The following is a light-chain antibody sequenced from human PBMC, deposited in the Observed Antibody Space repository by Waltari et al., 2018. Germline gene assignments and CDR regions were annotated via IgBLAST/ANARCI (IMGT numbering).Light chain of an antibody. CDR1: QSIMHSDGKTY. CDR3: MQGIHLPRT. CDR2: EVS. Sequence: DIVMTQTPLSLSVTPGQPASIPCKSSQSIMHSDGKTYLYWYLKKPGQSPQLLIYEVSSRFAGEQGWFSGSRSGTDFTLNISRVAAEDVGVYYCMQGIHLPRTFGQGTKVEIK. J-gene: IGKJ1*01. V-gene: IGKV2-29*03.